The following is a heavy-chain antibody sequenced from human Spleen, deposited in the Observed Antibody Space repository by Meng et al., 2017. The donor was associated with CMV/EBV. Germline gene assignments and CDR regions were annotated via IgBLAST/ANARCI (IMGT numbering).Heavy chain of an antibody. CDR2: ISGSGGTI. D-gene: IGHD2-15*01. J-gene: IGHJ4*02. CDR1: GFTFRSYE. V-gene: IGHV3-48*03. Sequence: GGSLRLTCAASGFTFRSYEMNWVRQAPGKGLEWVSYISGSGGTIHYADSVKGRFTISRDNAKNSLHLQMNSLRVEDTAVYYCARDSQVAKNDYWGQGTLVTVSS. CDR3: ARDSQVAKNDY.